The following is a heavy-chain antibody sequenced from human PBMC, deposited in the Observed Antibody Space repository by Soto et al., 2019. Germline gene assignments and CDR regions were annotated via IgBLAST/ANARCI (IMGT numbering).Heavy chain of an antibody. V-gene: IGHV3-48*01. CDR2: ITRSSSTM. Sequence: EVQLVESGGGLVQPGGSLRLSCAASGFAFSNYSMNWVRQATGKGLEWVSYITRSSSTMYYADSVKGRFTISRDNAKNSLYLQMNSLRAEDTALYYCATGTLPKYWGQGTLVTVSP. J-gene: IGHJ4*02. CDR3: ATGTLPKY. CDR1: GFAFSNYS.